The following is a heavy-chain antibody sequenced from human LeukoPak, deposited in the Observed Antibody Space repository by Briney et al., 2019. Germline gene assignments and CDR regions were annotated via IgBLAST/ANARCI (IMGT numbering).Heavy chain of an antibody. Sequence: GGSLRLSCAASGFSFSNFVMNWVRHGPGKGLEWVSTVGAGGVNTFYADSVEGRFTTSRDDSQNTLYLQLNSLRAEATAFYYCAKGDTVLRGGTDYWGQGTLVTVSS. D-gene: IGHD3-10*01. V-gene: IGHV3-23*01. CDR3: AKGDTVLRGGTDY. CDR1: GFSFSNFV. J-gene: IGHJ4*02. CDR2: VGAGGVNT.